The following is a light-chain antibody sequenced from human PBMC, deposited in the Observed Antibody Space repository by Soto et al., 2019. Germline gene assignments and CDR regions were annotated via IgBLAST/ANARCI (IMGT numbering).Light chain of an antibody. CDR1: QSISSW. V-gene: IGKV1-5*03. CDR3: QQYNGYSSVT. Sequence: IQMTQSPFTLSASVGARVTLTGRARQSISSWLAWYQQKPGKAPKLLIYKASSLESGVPSRFSGSGSGTEFTLAISSLQPDDFATYYCQQYNGYSSVTFGGGTKV. J-gene: IGKJ4*01. CDR2: KAS.